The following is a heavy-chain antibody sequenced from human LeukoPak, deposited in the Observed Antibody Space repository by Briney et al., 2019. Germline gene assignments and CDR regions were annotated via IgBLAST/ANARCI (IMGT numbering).Heavy chain of an antibody. V-gene: IGHV3-23*01. CDR1: GFTFSSYG. Sequence: GGSLRLSCAASGFTFSSYGMSWVRQAPGKGLEWVSAISGSGGSTYYADSVKGRFTISRDNSKNTLYLQMNSLRAEDTAVYYCASAGYSAFTRAFDYWGQGTLVTVSS. J-gene: IGHJ4*02. CDR3: ASAGYSAFTRAFDY. D-gene: IGHD2-21*01. CDR2: ISGSGGST.